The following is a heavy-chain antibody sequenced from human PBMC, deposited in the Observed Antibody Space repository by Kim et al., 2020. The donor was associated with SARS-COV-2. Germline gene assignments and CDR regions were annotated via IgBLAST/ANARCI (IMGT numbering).Heavy chain of an antibody. Sequence: GGSLRLSCAASGFTFSSYSMNWVRQAPGKGLEWVSSISSSSSYIYYADSVKGRFTISRDNAKNSLYLQMNSLRAEDTAVYYCARGGIAARPGSYYYYYGMDVWGQGTTVTVSS. CDR2: ISSSSSYI. V-gene: IGHV3-21*01. CDR3: ARGGIAARPGSYYYYYGMDV. D-gene: IGHD6-6*01. J-gene: IGHJ6*02. CDR1: GFTFSSYS.